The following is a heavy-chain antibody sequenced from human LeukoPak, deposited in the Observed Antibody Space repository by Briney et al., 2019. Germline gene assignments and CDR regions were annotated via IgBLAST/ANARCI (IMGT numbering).Heavy chain of an antibody. CDR2: ISGSGGST. D-gene: IGHD3-22*01. CDR1: GFTFSSYA. Sequence: PGGSLRLSCAASGFTFSSYAMSWVRQAPGKGLEWVSAISGSGGSTYYADSVKGRFTISRDNSKNTLYLQMNSLRAEDTAVYYCAKGQGDITMIVVVSYFDYGGQGTLVTVSS. V-gene: IGHV3-23*01. J-gene: IGHJ4*02. CDR3: AKGQGDITMIVVVSYFDY.